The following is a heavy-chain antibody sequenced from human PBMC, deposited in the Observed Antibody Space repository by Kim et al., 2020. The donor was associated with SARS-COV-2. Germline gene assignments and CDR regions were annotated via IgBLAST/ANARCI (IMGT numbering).Heavy chain of an antibody. CDR1: GYTFSGYY. D-gene: IGHD3-10*01. V-gene: IGHV1-2*02. J-gene: IGHJ6*02. Sequence: ASVKVSCKASGYTFSGYYMQWVRQAPGQGLEWMGWINPNTGVTDYAQKFQGRVTMTRDTSTSTAFMELSRLRSDDTAVYYCARDLLWFGELWGMDVWGQGTTVTVSS. CDR3: ARDLLWFGELWGMDV. CDR2: INPNTGVT.